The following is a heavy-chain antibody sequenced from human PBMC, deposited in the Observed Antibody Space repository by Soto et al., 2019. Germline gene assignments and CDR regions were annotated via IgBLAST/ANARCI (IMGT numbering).Heavy chain of an antibody. V-gene: IGHV1-69*06. CDR2: IIPIFGTA. CDR3: ARAPLIAARYYYYGMDV. J-gene: IGHJ6*02. D-gene: IGHD6-6*01. Sequence: SVKVSCKASGDTFSSYAISWVRQAPGQGLEWMGGIIPIFGTANYAQKFQGRVTITADKSTSTAYMELSSLRSEDTAVYYCARAPLIAARYYYYGMDVWGQGTTVTVSS. CDR1: GDTFSSYA.